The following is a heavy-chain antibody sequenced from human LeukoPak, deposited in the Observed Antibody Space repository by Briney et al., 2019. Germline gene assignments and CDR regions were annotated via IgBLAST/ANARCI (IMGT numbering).Heavy chain of an antibody. V-gene: IGHV4-39*07. CDR3: ARETSDCTNGVCYPKYYYYYYMDV. CDR2: IYYSGST. CDR1: GGSISSSSYY. J-gene: IGHJ6*03. Sequence: SETLSLTCTVSGGSISSSSYYWGWIRQPPGKGLEWIGSIYYSGSTYYNPSLKSRVTISVDTSKNQFSLKLISVTAADTAVYYCARETSDCTNGVCYPKYYYYYYMDVWGKGTTVTVSS. D-gene: IGHD2-8*01.